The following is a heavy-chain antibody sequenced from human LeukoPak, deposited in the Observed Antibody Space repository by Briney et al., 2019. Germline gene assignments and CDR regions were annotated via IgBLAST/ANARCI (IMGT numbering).Heavy chain of an antibody. CDR1: GGSFSGYY. D-gene: IGHD5-24*01. J-gene: IGHJ4*02. V-gene: IGHV4-4*07. CDR2: IYTSGST. CDR3: AREVLEMATIKGFDY. Sequence: PSETLSLTCAVYGGSFSGYYWSWIRQPAGKGLEWIGRIYTSGSTNYNPSLKGRVTMSVDTSKNQFSLKLSSVTAADTAVYYCAREVLEMATIKGFDYWGQGTLVTVSS.